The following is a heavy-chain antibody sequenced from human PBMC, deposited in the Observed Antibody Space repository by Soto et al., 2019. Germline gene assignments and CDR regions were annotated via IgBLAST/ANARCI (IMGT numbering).Heavy chain of an antibody. CDR1: GFTFNTYG. CDR3: AKGDSTMELYPSWFDP. J-gene: IGHJ5*02. CDR2: ILYDGSLT. V-gene: IGHV3-30*18. Sequence: QAQLVESGGGVVQPGTSLRLSCVASGFTFNTYGMHWVRQAPGKGLEWVSVILYDGSLTYYAASVKGRFTISRDNSQNTLYLEMNNVRPEDTALYYCAKGDSTMELYPSWFDPRGQGTLVTVSS. D-gene: IGHD2-2*01.